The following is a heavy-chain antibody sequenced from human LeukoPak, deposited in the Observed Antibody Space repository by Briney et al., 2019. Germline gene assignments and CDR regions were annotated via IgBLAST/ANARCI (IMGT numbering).Heavy chain of an antibody. V-gene: IGHV3-48*03. CDR2: ISRSGSTV. J-gene: IGHJ6*02. Sequence: GGSLRLSCVGSGLTLSNYEMNWVRQAPGKGLEWVSYISRSGSTVHYADSVKGRFSISRDNGKNSLFLQVNSLRAEDTALYYCARDLNGVDVWGQGTTVTVSS. CDR1: GLTLSNYE. CDR3: ARDLNGVDV.